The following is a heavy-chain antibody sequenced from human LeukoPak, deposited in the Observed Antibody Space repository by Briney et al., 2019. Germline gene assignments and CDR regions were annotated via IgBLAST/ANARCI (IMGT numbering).Heavy chain of an antibody. D-gene: IGHD4-17*01. V-gene: IGHV4-31*03. J-gene: IGHJ4*02. Sequence: KPSETLSLTCTVSGGSISNGGYYWSWIRQPPGKGLEWIAYIYYTGTTYYNPSLKSRVTISLDTSKNQFSLKLNSVTAADTAVYYCARGSSDYGDYRAFDNWGQGTLVTVSS. CDR2: IYYTGTT. CDR3: ARGSSDYGDYRAFDN. CDR1: GGSISNGGYY.